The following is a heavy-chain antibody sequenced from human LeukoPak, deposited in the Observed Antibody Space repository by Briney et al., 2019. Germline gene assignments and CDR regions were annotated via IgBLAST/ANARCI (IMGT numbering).Heavy chain of an antibody. CDR2: ISSSSGYI. CDR3: ATPRTDDTSGYYFDY. CDR1: GFTFSSYS. V-gene: IGHV3-21*01. J-gene: IGHJ4*02. D-gene: IGHD3-22*01. Sequence: GGSLRLSCAASGFTFSSYSMNWVRQAPGKGLEWVASISSSSGYIYYADSVKGRFTISRDSAKNTLYLQMNSLRAEDTAVYYCATPRTDDTSGYYFDYWGQGALVTVSS.